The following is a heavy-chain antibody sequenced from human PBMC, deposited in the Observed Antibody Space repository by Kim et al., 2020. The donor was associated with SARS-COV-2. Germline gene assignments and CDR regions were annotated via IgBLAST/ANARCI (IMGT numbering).Heavy chain of an antibody. V-gene: IGHV3-21*01. J-gene: IGHJ4*02. CDR1: GFTFSDYA. CDR3: ARDFPGHCSRGRCYRKGGFDY. CDR2: ITGSSSSI. Sequence: GGSLRLSCAASGFTFSDYAMYWVRQAPGKGLECVSSITGSSSSIYYTDSVKGRFTISRDNAKDLLFLQMTSLRVEDTAVYYCARDFPGHCSRGRCYRKGGFDYWGQGILVTVSS. D-gene: IGHD2-15*01.